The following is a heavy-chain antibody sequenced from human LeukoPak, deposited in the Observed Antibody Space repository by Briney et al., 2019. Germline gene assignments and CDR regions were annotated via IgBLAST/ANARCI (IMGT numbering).Heavy chain of an antibody. D-gene: IGHD5-18*01. Sequence: ASVKVSCKASGGTFSRYGISWVRQAPGQGLEWMGWISAYNGNTNYAQKLQGRVTMTRDTSTSTVYMELSSLRSEDTAVYYCAILEKGYSYGHENPFDYWGQGTLVTVSS. J-gene: IGHJ4*02. CDR1: GGTFSRYG. CDR2: ISAYNGNT. V-gene: IGHV1-18*01. CDR3: AILEKGYSYGHENPFDY.